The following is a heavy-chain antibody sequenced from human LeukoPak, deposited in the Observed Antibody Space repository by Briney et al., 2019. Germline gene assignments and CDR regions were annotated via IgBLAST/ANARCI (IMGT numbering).Heavy chain of an antibody. D-gene: IGHD3-9*01. CDR2: IYTSRSP. CDR1: GDPISTYY. J-gene: IGHJ3*02. CDR3: AKEILTGYSADDAFDI. V-gene: IGHV4-4*07. Sequence: SETLSLTCAVSGDPISTYYWSWIRQPAGKGLEWIGRIYTSRSPNYNPSLKSRVTMSVDTTKNQLSLKLSSVTAADTAVYYCAKEILTGYSADDAFDIWGQGTMVTVSS.